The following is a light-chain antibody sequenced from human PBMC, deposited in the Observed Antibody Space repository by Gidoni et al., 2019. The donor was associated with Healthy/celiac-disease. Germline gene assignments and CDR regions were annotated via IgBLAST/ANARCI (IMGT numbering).Light chain of an antibody. V-gene: IGKV1-39*01. Sequence: DIQMTQSPSSLSASVGYRVTITCRASQSISSYLNWYQQKPGKAPKLLIYAASSLQSGVPSRFSGSGSGTDFTLTISSLQHEDFATYYCQQSYSTPRTFGQXTKVEIK. CDR3: QQSYSTPRT. J-gene: IGKJ1*01. CDR1: QSISSY. CDR2: AAS.